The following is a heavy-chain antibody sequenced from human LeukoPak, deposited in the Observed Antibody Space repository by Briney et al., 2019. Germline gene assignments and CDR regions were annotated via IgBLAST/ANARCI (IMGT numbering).Heavy chain of an antibody. CDR3: TSSPYYRQGYFDF. Sequence: GGSLRLSCAASGFSFSGSAMHWVRQASGRGLEWVGRIRSKAHSYATAYAESVTGRFTISRDDSKSMASLQMNSLKTEDTAMYYCTSSPYYRQGYFDFWGQGTLVTVSS. V-gene: IGHV3-73*01. J-gene: IGHJ4*02. CDR2: IRSKAHSYAT. D-gene: IGHD1-26*01. CDR1: GFSFSGSA.